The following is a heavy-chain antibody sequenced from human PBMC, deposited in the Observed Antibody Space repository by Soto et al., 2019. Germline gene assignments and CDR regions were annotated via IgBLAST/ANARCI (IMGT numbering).Heavy chain of an antibody. Sequence: GWSLRLSCAASGFTFSNYKMNWVRQAPGKGLEWISAISSGDSFIFYTHSVKDRFTISRDNSKNTLFLQMNNLRAEDTAVYYCAKDVSVIVPIEKLNLFYYYGMDVWGQGTTVTVSS. CDR1: GFTFSNYK. J-gene: IGHJ6*02. D-gene: IGHD2-2*01. V-gene: IGHV3-21*01. CDR3: AKDVSVIVPIEKLNLFYYYGMDV. CDR2: ISSGDSFI.